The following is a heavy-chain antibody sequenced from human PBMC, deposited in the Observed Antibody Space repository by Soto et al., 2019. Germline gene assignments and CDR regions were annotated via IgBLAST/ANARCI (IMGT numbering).Heavy chain of an antibody. J-gene: IGHJ6*03. CDR2: IYYSGST. Sequence: IYYSGSTNYNPSLKSRVTISVDTSKNQFSLKLSSVTAADTAVYYCARDSAQKYYDFWSGYYGYYYYMDVWGKGTTVTVSS. V-gene: IGHV4-59*01. D-gene: IGHD3-3*01. CDR3: ARDSAQKYYDFWSGYYGYYYYMDV.